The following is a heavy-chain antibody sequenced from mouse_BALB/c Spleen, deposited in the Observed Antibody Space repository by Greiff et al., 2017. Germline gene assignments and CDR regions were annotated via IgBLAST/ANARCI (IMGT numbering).Heavy chain of an antibody. CDR3: ARDGNYPAWFAY. J-gene: IGHJ3*01. CDR1: GYTFTSYW. V-gene: IGHV1-69*02. D-gene: IGHD2-1*01. Sequence: VQLQQPGAELVKPGAPVKLSCKASGYTFTSYWMNWVKQRPGRGLEWIGRIDPSDSETHYNQKFKDKATLTVDKSSSTAYIQLSSLTSEDSAVYYCARDGNYPAWFAYWGQGTLVTVSA. CDR2: IDPSDSET.